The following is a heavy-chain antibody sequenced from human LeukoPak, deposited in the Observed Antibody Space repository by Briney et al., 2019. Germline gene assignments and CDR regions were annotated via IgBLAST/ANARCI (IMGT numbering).Heavy chain of an antibody. D-gene: IGHD5-12*01. J-gene: IGHJ3*02. CDR3: AREQSTSGHAGAFDI. CDR1: GFTLWRHG. V-gene: IGHV3-33*01. Sequence: VKSLRLSCTTSGFTLWRHGMHAVRQAPGKGLGRVAVTWYGGSDYADSVRGRFSVSRDIFGNTVYLQMDNLRVEDTALYYCAREQSTSGHAGAFDIWGQGTVVTVSS. CDR2: TWYGGS.